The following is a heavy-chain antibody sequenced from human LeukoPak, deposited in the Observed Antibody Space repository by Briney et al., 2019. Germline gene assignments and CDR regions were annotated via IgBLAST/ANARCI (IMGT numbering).Heavy chain of an antibody. J-gene: IGHJ4*02. V-gene: IGHV3-30*18. D-gene: IGHD6-13*01. CDR1: GFTLSSYG. CDR2: ISYDGSNK. Sequence: GGSLRLSCAASGFTLSSYGMHWVRQAPGKGLEWVAVISYDGSNKYYADSVKGRFTISRDNSKNTLYLQMNSLRAEDTAVYYCAKSGTRSSWSPRAKTYLDYWGQGTLVTVSS. CDR3: AKSGTRSSWSPRAKTYLDY.